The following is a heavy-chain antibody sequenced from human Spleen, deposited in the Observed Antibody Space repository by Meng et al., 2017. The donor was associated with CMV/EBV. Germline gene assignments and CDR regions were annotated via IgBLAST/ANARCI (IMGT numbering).Heavy chain of an antibody. CDR3: ARLFHTTLGTNYYYGMDV. D-gene: IGHD3-3*01. V-gene: IGHV1-2*02. CDR1: GYTFSSYG. CDR2: INPNSGGT. Sequence: ASVKVSCKAFGYTFSSYGISWVRQAPGQGLEWMGWINPNSGGTIYAQKLEDRVTLTSDTSISTAYMELRRLRSDDTAVFFCARLFHTTLGTNYYYGMDVWGQGTTVTVSS. J-gene: IGHJ6*02.